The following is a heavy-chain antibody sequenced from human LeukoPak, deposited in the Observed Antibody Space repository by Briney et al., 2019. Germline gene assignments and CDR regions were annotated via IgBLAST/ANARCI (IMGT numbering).Heavy chain of an antibody. CDR1: GYSFSSNW. J-gene: IGHJ4*02. V-gene: IGHV5-51*01. D-gene: IGHD3-9*01. Sequence: GESLKISCKGSGYSFSSNWIGWVRQMPGKGPERMGIIYPGDSDTRYSPSFQGQVTISADKSISTAYLQWSSLKASDTAMYYCAAAFDRFLFDYWGQGTLVTVSS. CDR2: IYPGDSDT. CDR3: AAAFDRFLFDY.